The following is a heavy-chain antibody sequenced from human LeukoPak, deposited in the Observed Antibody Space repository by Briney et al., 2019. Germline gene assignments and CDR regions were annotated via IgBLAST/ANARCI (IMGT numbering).Heavy chain of an antibody. CDR1: GFTYSRCA. CDR3: AKVGYSYGFYYYMDV. V-gene: IGHV3-23*01. CDR2: ISSSGGST. J-gene: IGHJ6*03. D-gene: IGHD5-18*01. Sequence: GGSLRLSCAASGFTYSRCAMSWVRQAPGKGLEWVSAISSSGGSTYYADSVKGRFTISRDNSKNTLYLQMNSLRAEDTAVYYCAKVGYSYGFYYYMDVWGKGTTVTVSS.